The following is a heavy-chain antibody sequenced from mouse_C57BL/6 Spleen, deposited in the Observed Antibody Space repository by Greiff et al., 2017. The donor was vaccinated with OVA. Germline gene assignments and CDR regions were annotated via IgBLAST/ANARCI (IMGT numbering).Heavy chain of an antibody. J-gene: IGHJ4*01. CDR1: GYTFTSYW. CDR2: IDPSDSYT. CDR3: ARWGYGYAMDY. Sequence: VQLQQSGAELVMPGASVKLSCKASGYTFTSYWMHWVKQRPGQGLEWIGEIDPSDSYTNYNQKFKGKSTLTVDKSSSTAYMQLSSLTSEDSAVYYCARWGYGYAMDYWGQGTSVTVSS. D-gene: IGHD1-1*02. V-gene: IGHV1-69*01.